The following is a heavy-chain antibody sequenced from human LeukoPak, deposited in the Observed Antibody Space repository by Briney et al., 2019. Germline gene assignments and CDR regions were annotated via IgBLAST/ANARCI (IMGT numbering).Heavy chain of an antibody. Sequence: GGSLRLSCTASGFTFSNYWMHWVRQAPGKGLVWVSRIKSDGSTTTYADSVKGRFTISRDNAKSTLYLQMDSLRAEDTAVYYCVRLADPGYWGQGTLVTVSS. CDR2: IKSDGSTT. CDR3: VRLADPGY. J-gene: IGHJ4*02. CDR1: GFTFSNYW. D-gene: IGHD6-19*01. V-gene: IGHV3-74*01.